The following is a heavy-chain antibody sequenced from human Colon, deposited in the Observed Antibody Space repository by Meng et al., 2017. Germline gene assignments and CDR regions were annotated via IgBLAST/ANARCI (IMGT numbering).Heavy chain of an antibody. CDR3: GRGLTGYHAHTDY. CDR1: GASSNGYY. V-gene: IGHV4-59*12. CDR2: FHPTGST. D-gene: IGHD3-9*01. J-gene: IGHJ4*02. Sequence: QVQQQESGPGLFNPSETRSLTFYVSGASSNGYYWDWIRQPPGQGLEWIGYFHPTGSTNYNPSLQSRVTISADSSKNQVSLNLNSVTAADTAVYYCGRGLTGYHAHTDYWGQGTLVTVSS.